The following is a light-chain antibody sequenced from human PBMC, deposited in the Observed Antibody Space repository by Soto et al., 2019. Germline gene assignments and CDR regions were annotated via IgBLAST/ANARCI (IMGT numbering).Light chain of an antibody. CDR3: SSYVSSNNYA. J-gene: IGLJ1*01. CDR2: EVT. Sequence: QSALTQPPSASGSPGQSVTISCIGTSSDVGRYNFVSWYQHHPGKAPKLIIYEVTKRPSGVPDRFSGSKSGNTASLTVSGLQADDEADYFSSSYVSSNNYAFGTGTKVTVL. CDR1: SSDVGRYNF. V-gene: IGLV2-8*01.